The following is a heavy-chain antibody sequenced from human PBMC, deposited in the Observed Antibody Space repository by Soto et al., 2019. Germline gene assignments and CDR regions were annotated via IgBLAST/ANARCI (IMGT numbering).Heavy chain of an antibody. J-gene: IGHJ6*02. Sequence: SETLSLTCAVYGGSFSGYYWSCIRQPPGKGREWIGEINHSGSTNYNPSLKSRVTISVDTSKNQFSLKLSSVTAADTAVYYCARLKPLAARPYYYYGMDVWGQGTMVTVSS. CDR1: GGSFSGYY. V-gene: IGHV4-34*01. CDR2: INHSGST. D-gene: IGHD6-6*01. CDR3: ARLKPLAARPYYYYGMDV.